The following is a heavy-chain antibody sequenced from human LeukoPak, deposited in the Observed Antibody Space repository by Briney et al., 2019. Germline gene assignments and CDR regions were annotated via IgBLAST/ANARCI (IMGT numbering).Heavy chain of an antibody. D-gene: IGHD6-13*01. J-gene: IGHJ4*02. V-gene: IGHV3-21*01. CDR1: GFTFSSYS. Sequence: GGSLRLSCAASGFTFSSYSMNWVRQAPGKGLEWVSSISSSSSYIYYADSVKGRFTISRDNAKNTLYVQMNSLTTEDTAVYYCARAAGSSWYGEFDYWGQGTLVTVSS. CDR3: ARAAGSSWYGEFDY. CDR2: ISSSSSYI.